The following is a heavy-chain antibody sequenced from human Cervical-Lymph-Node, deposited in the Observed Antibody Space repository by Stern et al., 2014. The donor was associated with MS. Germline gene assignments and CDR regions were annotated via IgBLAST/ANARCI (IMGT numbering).Heavy chain of an antibody. CDR2: IDPSGSYA. V-gene: IGHV5-10-1*01. Sequence: EVQLVESGAEVKKPGESLRISCKASRYTFSSYWFSWVRQMPGKGLEWMGTIDPSGSYADYSPSFQGHVTFSADKAISTAYLQWSSLKASDTAMYYCVILFITTSADYWGQGTLVTVSS. CDR1: RYTFSSYW. D-gene: IGHD3-22*01. CDR3: VILFITTSADY. J-gene: IGHJ4*02.